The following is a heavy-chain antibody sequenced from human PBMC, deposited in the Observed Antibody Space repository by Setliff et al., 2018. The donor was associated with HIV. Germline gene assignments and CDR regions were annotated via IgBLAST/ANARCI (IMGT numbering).Heavy chain of an antibody. D-gene: IGHD3-16*02. V-gene: IGHV3-11*04. Sequence: PGGSLRLSCAASGFTFSDYYMSWIRQAPGKGLDWVSSISSDGGTIYYADSVKGRFTISRDKNSLYLQMSSLRAEDTAVYYCARERAYDYLWGSYRSSQNSFDYWGQGTLVTVSS. CDR1: GFTFSDYY. J-gene: IGHJ4*02. CDR3: ARERAYDYLWGSYRSSQNSFDY. CDR2: ISSDGGTI.